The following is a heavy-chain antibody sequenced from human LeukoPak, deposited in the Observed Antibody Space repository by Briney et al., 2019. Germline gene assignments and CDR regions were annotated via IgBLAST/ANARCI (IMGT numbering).Heavy chain of an antibody. CDR3: ARDSFYYDSRHHAFDI. D-gene: IGHD3-22*01. CDR2: ITSSSSSI. Sequence: GGSLRLSCTASGFTFSSYTMNWVRQAPGKGLEGVSHITSSSSSIYYADSMKGRFSISRDNGENSLYLQMNSLRAEDTAVYYCARDSFYYDSRHHAFDIWGQGTMVTVSS. J-gene: IGHJ3*02. CDR1: GFTFSSYT. V-gene: IGHV3-48*01.